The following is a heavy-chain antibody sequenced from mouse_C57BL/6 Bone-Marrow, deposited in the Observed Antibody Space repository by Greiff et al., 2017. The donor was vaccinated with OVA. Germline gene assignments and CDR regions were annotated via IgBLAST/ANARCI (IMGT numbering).Heavy chain of an antibody. Sequence: QVQLQQSGAELVRPGTSVKMSCKASGYTFTNYWIGWAKQRPGHGLEWIGDIYPGGGYTNYNAKFKGKATLTADKSSSTAYMQFSSLTSEYSAIYYCARRTGKAWFAYWGQGTLVTVSA. CDR1: GYTFTNYW. CDR3: ARRTGKAWFAY. CDR2: IYPGGGYT. J-gene: IGHJ3*01. V-gene: IGHV1-63*01. D-gene: IGHD1-3*01.